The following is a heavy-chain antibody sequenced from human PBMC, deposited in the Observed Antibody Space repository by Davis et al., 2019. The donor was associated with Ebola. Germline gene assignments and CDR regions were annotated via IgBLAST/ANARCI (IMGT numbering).Heavy chain of an antibody. CDR1: GYTFTSYY. V-gene: IGHV1-2*04. Sequence: ASAQVSCKASGYTFTSYYMHWVRQAPGQGLERMGWINANTGGTRYTQKFQGWVTLTRDTSISTAYMELYRLRSDDTAVYYCARDGDPYCLRGVCYEYWGQGTLVTVSS. CDR3: ARDGDPYCLRGVCYEY. D-gene: IGHD2-8*02. CDR2: INANTGGT. J-gene: IGHJ4*02.